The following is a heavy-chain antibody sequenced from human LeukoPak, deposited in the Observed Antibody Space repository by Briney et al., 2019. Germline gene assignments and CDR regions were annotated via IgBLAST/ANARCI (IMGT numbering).Heavy chain of an antibody. CDR3: ARDESAYYYGSGTLAGYFDY. D-gene: IGHD3-10*01. Sequence: ASVKVSCKASGYTFTSYGISGVRPPPGQGLEWMGWISAYNGNTNYAQKLQGRVTMTTDTSTSTAYMELRSLRSDDTAVYYCARDESAYYYGSGTLAGYFDYWGQGTLVTVSS. CDR2: ISAYNGNT. V-gene: IGHV1-18*01. J-gene: IGHJ4*02. CDR1: GYTFTSYG.